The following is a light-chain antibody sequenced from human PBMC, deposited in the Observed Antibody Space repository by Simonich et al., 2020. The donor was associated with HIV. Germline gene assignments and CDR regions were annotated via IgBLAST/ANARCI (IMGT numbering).Light chain of an antibody. CDR1: QSVLYNSNNKNY. V-gene: IGKV4-1*01. CDR2: WAS. J-gene: IGKJ2*01. Sequence: DIVMTQSPDSLAVSLGERATINCKSSQSVLYNSNNKNYLAWYRQKPGQPPKLLIYWASTRESGVPDRFSGSGSGTDFTLTISSLQAEDVAIYYCQQRSDSYTFGQGTKLEIK. CDR3: QQRSDSYT.